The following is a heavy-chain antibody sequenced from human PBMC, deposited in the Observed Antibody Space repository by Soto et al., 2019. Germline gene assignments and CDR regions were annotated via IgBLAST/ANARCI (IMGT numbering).Heavy chain of an antibody. CDR2: INHSGST. CDR3: ARAYYGSGSYYKIAAWFDP. D-gene: IGHD3-10*01. Sequence: QVQLQQWGAGLLKPSETLSLTCAVYGGSFSGYYWRWIRQPPGKGLEWIGEINHSGSTNYNPSLKSRVTISVDTSKNQFSLKLSSVSAADTAVYYCARAYYGSGSYYKIAAWFDPWGQGTLVTVSS. CDR1: GGSFSGYY. J-gene: IGHJ5*02. V-gene: IGHV4-34*01.